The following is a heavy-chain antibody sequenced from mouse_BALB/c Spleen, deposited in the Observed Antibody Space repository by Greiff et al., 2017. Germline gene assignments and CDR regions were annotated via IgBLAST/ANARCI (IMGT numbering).Heavy chain of an antibody. V-gene: IGHV5-4*02. J-gene: IGHJ3*01. Sequence: EVKLVESGGGLVQPGGSRKLSCAASGFTFSDYYMYWVRQTPEKRLEWVATISDGGSYTYYPDSVKGRFTISRDNAKNNLYLQMSSLKSEDTAMYYCARGRTLAWFAYWGQGTLVTVSA. CDR1: GFTFSDYY. CDR2: ISDGGSYT. CDR3: ARGRTLAWFAY.